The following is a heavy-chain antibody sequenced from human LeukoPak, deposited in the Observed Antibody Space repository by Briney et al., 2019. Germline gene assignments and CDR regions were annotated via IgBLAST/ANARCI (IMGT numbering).Heavy chain of an antibody. D-gene: IGHD3-22*01. CDR1: GGSFRGYY. CDR2: INHSGST. J-gene: IGHJ4*02. CDR3: AKDRYCYGSGGYYLPF. Sequence: SETLSLTCAVYGGSFRGYYWSWIRQPPGKGLEWIGEINHSGSTNYNPSLKSRVTISVDTSKNQFSLKLSSVTAADTAVYYCAKDRYCYGSGGYYLPFWGQGTLVTVSS. V-gene: IGHV4-34*01.